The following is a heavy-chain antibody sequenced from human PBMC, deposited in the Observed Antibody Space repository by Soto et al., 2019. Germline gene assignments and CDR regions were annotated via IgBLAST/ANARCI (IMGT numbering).Heavy chain of an antibody. J-gene: IGHJ4*02. D-gene: IGHD4-4*01. CDR1: GFTFSSYA. Sequence: GGSLRLSXAASGFTFSSYAMSWVRQAPGKGLEWVSTISGSGGGTYYVDSVKGRFTISRDNSKNALYLQMNSLRAEDTALYYCTGHTTVTTGFDLDYWGQGTLVTVSS. CDR2: ISGSGGGT. CDR3: TGHTTVTTGFDLDY. V-gene: IGHV3-23*01.